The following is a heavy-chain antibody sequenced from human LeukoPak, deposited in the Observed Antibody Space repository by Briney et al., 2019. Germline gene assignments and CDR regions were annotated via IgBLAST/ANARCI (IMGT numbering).Heavy chain of an antibody. D-gene: IGHD1-26*01. Sequence: SETLSLTCTVSGASIRSHYWAWIRQPPGKGLEWIGSIYYSGSTYYNPSLKSRVTISVDTSKNQFSLRLSSVTAADTAVYYCARHRTGSYPVGFDPWGQGTLVTVSS. CDR3: ARHRTGSYPVGFDP. V-gene: IGHV4-39*01. CDR2: IYYSGST. CDR1: GASIRSHY. J-gene: IGHJ5*02.